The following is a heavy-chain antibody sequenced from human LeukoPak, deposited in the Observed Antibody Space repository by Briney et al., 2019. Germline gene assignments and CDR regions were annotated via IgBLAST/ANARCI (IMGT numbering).Heavy chain of an antibody. CDR1: GFTFSNYW. J-gene: IGHJ4*02. CDR3: ARDYYDSLPIDY. V-gene: IGHV3-7*01. Sequence: PGGSLRLSCAASGFTFSNYWMSWVRQAPGKGLEWVANIKQDGSEKYYVDSVKGRFTISRDNAENSLYLQMNSLRAEDTAVYYCARDYYDSLPIDYWGQGTLVTVSS. CDR2: IKQDGSEK. D-gene: IGHD3-22*01.